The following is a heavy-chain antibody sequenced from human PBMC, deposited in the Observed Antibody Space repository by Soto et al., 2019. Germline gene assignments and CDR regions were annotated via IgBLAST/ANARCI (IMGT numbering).Heavy chain of an antibody. J-gene: IGHJ4*02. Sequence: PSETLSLTCTVSGGSINSYFWSWIRQSPGKGLEWIGHIYHSGSTSYSPSLKSRVSISVDTSKNQFSLEVHSVTAADTAVYYCARAGTNMVQFDYWGQGTLVTVSS. CDR2: IYHSGST. V-gene: IGHV4-59*01. CDR1: GGSINSYF. CDR3: ARAGTNMVQFDY. D-gene: IGHD3-10*01.